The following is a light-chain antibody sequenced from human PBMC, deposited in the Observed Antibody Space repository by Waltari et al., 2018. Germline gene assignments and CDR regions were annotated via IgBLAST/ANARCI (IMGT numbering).Light chain of an antibody. J-gene: IGKJ2*01. CDR1: QNICKF. CDR3: QQSSITPPYS. CDR2: GAS. V-gene: IGKV1-39*01. Sequence: DIQMTQSPSSLSASVGDRVTITCRASQNICKFLNWYQPKPGKAPNLLIYGASTLPGWVPSRFRGSGSGTEFTLTISSLQPEDFATYYCQQSSITPPYSFGQGTKLEIK.